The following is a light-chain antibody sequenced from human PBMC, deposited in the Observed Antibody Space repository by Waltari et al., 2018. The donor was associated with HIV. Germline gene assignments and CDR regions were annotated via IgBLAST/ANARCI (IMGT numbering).Light chain of an antibody. CDR3: QQSYSTSRT. V-gene: IGKV1-39*01. J-gene: IGKJ1*01. CDR2: AAS. CDR1: QSISKN. Sequence: DIQMTQSPSSLSASVGDRVTITCRASQSISKNLNWYQQKPGKAPKLLIYAASTLQRGVPSRFSGSGSGTDFTLTISGLQPADFATYSCQQSYSTSRTFGQGTK.